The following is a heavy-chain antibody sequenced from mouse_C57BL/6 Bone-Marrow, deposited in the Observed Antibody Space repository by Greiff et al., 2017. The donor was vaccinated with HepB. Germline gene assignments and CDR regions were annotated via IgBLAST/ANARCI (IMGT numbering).Heavy chain of an antibody. D-gene: IGHD1-1*01. CDR1: GYTFTDYY. Sequence: VQLQQSGPELVKPGASVKISCKASGYTFTDYYMNWVKQSHGKSLEWIGDINPNNGGTSYNQKFKGKATLTVDKSSSTAYMELRSLTSEDSAVYYCARTPPLYAWFAYWGQGTLVTVSA. V-gene: IGHV1-26*01. CDR3: ARTPPLYAWFAY. J-gene: IGHJ3*01. CDR2: INPNNGGT.